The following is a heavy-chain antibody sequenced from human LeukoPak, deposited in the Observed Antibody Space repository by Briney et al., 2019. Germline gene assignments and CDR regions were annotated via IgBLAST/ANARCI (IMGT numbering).Heavy chain of an antibody. CDR1: GYTFTSYS. D-gene: IGHD1-1*01. Sequence: ASVKVSCKASGYTFTSYSMHWVRQAPGQGLEWMGIINPSGSSTNYAQKFQGRVTMTRDTSTSTVYMDLSSLTSEDMAVYYCARTLITTTGTDYWGQGTLVTVSS. CDR3: ARTLITTTGTDY. J-gene: IGHJ4*02. CDR2: INPSGSST. V-gene: IGHV1-46*01.